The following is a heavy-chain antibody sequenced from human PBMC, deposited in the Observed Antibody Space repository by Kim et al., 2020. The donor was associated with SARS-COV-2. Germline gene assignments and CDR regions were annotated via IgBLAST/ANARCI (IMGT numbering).Heavy chain of an antibody. J-gene: IGHJ6*02. D-gene: IGHD3-10*01. Sequence: GGSLRLSCDASGFIFMNYAMTWVRQAPGKGLEWVAAISGSGGSTDYVDSVKGRFTISRDTSKETVYLQMSSLRAEDTAVYFCAKSVGEYYYYYGLDVCGQGTTDIVSS. CDR2: ISGSGGST. CDR1: GFIFMNYA. CDR3: AKSVGEYYYYYGLDV. V-gene: IGHV3-23*01.